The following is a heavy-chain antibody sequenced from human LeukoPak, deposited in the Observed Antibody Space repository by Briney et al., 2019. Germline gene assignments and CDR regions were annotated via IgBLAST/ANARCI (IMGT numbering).Heavy chain of an antibody. Sequence: GGSLRLSCAASGFTFSSYAMHWVRQAPGKGLEWVAVISYDGSNKYYADSVKGRFTISRDNSKNTLYLQMNSLRAEDTAVYYCARDPVPVCGWPRYYGMDVWGQGTTVTVSS. CDR2: ISYDGSNK. CDR1: GFTFSSYA. D-gene: IGHD6-19*01. J-gene: IGHJ6*02. CDR3: ARDPVPVCGWPRYYGMDV. V-gene: IGHV3-30-3*01.